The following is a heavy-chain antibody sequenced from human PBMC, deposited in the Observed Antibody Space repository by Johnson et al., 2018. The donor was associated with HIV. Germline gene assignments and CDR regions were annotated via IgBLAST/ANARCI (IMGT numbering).Heavy chain of an antibody. V-gene: IGHV3-30*02. CDR1: GFTFSSYG. CDR2: IRYDETNK. D-gene: IGHD4-23*01. J-gene: IGHJ3*02. CDR3: AKEAPGRWELLIWAAFDM. Sequence: QVQLVESGGGVVQPGGSLRLSCAASGFTFSSYGMHWVRQAPGKGLEWVAFIRYDETNKDYADSVKGRFTISRDSSKNTLFLQMNSLRVDDTAVYYCAKEAPGRWELLIWAAFDMWGQGTMVTVSS.